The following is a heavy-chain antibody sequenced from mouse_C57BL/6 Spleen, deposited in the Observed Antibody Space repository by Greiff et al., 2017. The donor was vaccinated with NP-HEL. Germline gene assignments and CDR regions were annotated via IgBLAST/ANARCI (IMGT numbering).Heavy chain of an antibody. CDR1: GFSLTSYG. D-gene: IGHD2-3*01. CDR3: ASSYDGYPFAY. Sequence: QVQLKQSGPGLVQPSQSLSITCTVSGFSLTSYGVHWVRQSPGKGLEWLGVIWSGGSTDYNAAFISRLSISKDNSKSQVFCKMNSLQADDTAIYYCASSYDGYPFAYWGQGTLVTVSA. J-gene: IGHJ3*01. CDR2: IWSGGST. V-gene: IGHV2-2*01.